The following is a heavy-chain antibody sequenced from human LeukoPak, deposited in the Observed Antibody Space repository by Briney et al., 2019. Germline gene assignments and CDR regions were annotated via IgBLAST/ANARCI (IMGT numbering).Heavy chain of an antibody. V-gene: IGHV3-21*01. Sequence: GGSLRLSCAGSGFTFSSYSMNWVRQAPGKGLEWVSSISSSSSYIYYADSVKGRFTISRDNAKNSLYLQMNSLRAEDTAVYYCARVTWSVAALIRYMDVWGKGTTVTVSS. CDR3: ARVTWSVAALIRYMDV. D-gene: IGHD6-6*01. J-gene: IGHJ6*03. CDR1: GFTFSSYS. CDR2: ISSSSSYI.